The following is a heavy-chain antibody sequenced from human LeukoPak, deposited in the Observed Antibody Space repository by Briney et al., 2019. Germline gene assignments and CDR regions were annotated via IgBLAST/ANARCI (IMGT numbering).Heavy chain of an antibody. CDR1: GFTFSNAW. CDR3: TTDVGSWFDP. J-gene: IGHJ5*02. V-gene: IGHV3-15*01. D-gene: IGHD3-10*01. CDR2: IKSKIDGGTT. Sequence: GGSLRLSCVASGFTFSNAWMSWVRQAPGKGLEWVGRIKSKIDGGTTDYAAPVKGRFTISRDDSKNTLYLQMNSLKTEDTAVYYCTTDVGSWFDPWGQGTLVTVSS.